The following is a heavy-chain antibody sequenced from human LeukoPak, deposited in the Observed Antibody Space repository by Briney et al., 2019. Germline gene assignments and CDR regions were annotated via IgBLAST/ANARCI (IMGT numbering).Heavy chain of an antibody. CDR2: IKQDGSEQ. CDR3: ARDQTPFV. J-gene: IGHJ4*02. Sequence: GGSLRLSCAASGFTFSSYWVSWVRQAPGKGLEWVANIKQDGSEQYYVDSVKGRFTISRDNAKNSLYLQMNSLRAEDTAVYYCARDQTPFVWGQGTLVTVSS. CDR1: GFTFSSYW. V-gene: IGHV3-7*01.